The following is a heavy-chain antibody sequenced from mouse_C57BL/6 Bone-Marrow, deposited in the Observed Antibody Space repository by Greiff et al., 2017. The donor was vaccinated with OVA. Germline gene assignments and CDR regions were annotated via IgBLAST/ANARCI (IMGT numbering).Heavy chain of an antibody. CDR3: ASPYGNYGYYAMDY. D-gene: IGHD2-1*01. CDR1: GYTFTSYW. V-gene: IGHV1-74*01. Sequence: QVQLQQPGAELVKPGASVKVSCKASGYTFTSYWMHWVKQRPGQGLEWIGRIHPSDSDTNYNQKFKGKATLTVDKSSSTAYMQLSSLTSEDSAVYYCASPYGNYGYYAMDYWGQGTSVTVSS. CDR2: IHPSDSDT. J-gene: IGHJ4*01.